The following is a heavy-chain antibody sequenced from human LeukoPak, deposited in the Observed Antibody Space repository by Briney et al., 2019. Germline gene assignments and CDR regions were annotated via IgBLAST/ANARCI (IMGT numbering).Heavy chain of an antibody. CDR1: GFTFSSYG. Sequence: PGGSLRLSCAASGFTFSSYGMHWVRQAPGKGLEWVAVIWYDGSNKYYAGSVKGRFTISRDNSKNTLYLQMNSLRAEDTAVYYCARDAESYCGGDCYRGFDYWGQGTLVTVSS. V-gene: IGHV3-33*01. CDR2: IWYDGSNK. CDR3: ARDAESYCGGDCYRGFDY. J-gene: IGHJ4*02. D-gene: IGHD2-21*02.